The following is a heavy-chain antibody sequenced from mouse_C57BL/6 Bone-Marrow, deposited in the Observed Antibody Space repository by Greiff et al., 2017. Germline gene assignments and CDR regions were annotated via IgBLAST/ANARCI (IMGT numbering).Heavy chain of an antibody. D-gene: IGHD1-1*01. CDR1: GYTFTSYW. Sequence: VQLQQPGAELVMPGASVKLSCKASGYTFTSYWMHWVKQRPGQGLEWIGELDPSDSYTNYNQKFKGKSTLTVDKSSSTAYMQLSSLTSEDSAVYYCARGPSITTVVAKGFDYWGQGTTLTVAS. CDR3: ARGPSITTVVAKGFDY. J-gene: IGHJ2*01. CDR2: LDPSDSYT. V-gene: IGHV1-69*01.